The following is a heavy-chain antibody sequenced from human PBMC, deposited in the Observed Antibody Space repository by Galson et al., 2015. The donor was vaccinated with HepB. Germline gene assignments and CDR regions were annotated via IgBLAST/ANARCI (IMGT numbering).Heavy chain of an antibody. CDR3: ATSNGDGLQMERGFDY. J-gene: IGHJ4*02. Sequence: SVKVSCKASGGTFSSYAISWVRQAPGQGLEWMGGIIPIFGTANYAQKFQGRVTITADESTSTAYMELSSLRSEDTAVYYCATSNGDGLQMERGFDYWGQGTLVTVSS. CDR2: IIPIFGTA. V-gene: IGHV1-69*13. CDR1: GGTFSSYA. D-gene: IGHD5-24*01.